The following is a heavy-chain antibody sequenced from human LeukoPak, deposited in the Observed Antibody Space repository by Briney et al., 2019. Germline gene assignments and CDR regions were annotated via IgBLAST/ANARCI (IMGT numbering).Heavy chain of an antibody. Sequence: PSETLSLTCTVSGGSISSGGYYWSWIRQHPGKGLEWIGYIYYSGSTYYNPSLKSRVTISVDTSKNQFSLKLSSVTAADTAVYYCAREYYDYVWGSYRYIDYWGQGTLVTVSS. V-gene: IGHV4-31*03. J-gene: IGHJ4*02. CDR1: GGSISSGGYY. CDR3: AREYYDYVWGSYRYIDY. D-gene: IGHD3-16*02. CDR2: IYYSGST.